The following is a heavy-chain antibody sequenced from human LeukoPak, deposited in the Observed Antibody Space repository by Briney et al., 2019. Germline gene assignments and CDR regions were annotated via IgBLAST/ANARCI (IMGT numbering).Heavy chain of an antibody. J-gene: IGHJ3*02. Sequence: PSETLSLTCTVSGGSISSYYWSWIRQPPGKGLEWIGYIYYSGSTNYNPSLKSRVTISVDTSKNQFSLKLSSVTAADTAVYYCARQAFYYDSSGYSRRPDAFDIWGQGTMVTVSS. CDR1: GGSISSYY. V-gene: IGHV4-59*08. D-gene: IGHD3-22*01. CDR3: ARQAFYYDSSGYSRRPDAFDI. CDR2: IYYSGST.